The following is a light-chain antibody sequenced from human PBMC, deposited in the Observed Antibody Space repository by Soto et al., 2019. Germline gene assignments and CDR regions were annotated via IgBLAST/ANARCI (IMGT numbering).Light chain of an antibody. Sequence: QSVLTQPASVSGSPGQSITISCTGTSSDVGGYNYVSWYQQHPGKAPKLMIYEVSKRPSGVPDRFSGSKSGNTASLTVSGLQAEDEADYYCSSYAASNNLGVFGGGTKVTVL. CDR3: SSYAASNNLGV. CDR2: EVS. V-gene: IGLV2-8*01. J-gene: IGLJ2*01. CDR1: SSDVGGYNY.